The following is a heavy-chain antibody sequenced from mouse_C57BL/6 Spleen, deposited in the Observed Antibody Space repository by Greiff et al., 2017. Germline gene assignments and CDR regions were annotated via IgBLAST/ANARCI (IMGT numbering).Heavy chain of an antibody. V-gene: IGHV2-2*01. Sequence: QVQLKESGPGLVQPSQSLSITCTVSGFSLTSYGVHWVRQSPGKGLEWLGVIWSGGSTDYNAAFISRLSISKDNSKSQVFFKMNSLQADDTAIYYCARNTPTIVMRGMDYWGQGTSVTVSS. CDR3: ARNTPTIVMRGMDY. CDR2: IWSGGST. J-gene: IGHJ4*01. CDR1: GFSLTSYG. D-gene: IGHD2-5*01.